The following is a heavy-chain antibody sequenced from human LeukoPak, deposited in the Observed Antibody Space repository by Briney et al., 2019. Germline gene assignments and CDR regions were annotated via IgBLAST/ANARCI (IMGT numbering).Heavy chain of an antibody. D-gene: IGHD3-3*01. CDR1: GYTFTSYD. CDR3: ARVPGDYDFWSGLLTKTYYYYGMDV. CDR2: MNPNSGNT. V-gene: IGHV1-8*01. J-gene: IGHJ6*02. Sequence: ASVKVSCKASGYTFTSYDINWVRQATGQGLEWMGWMNPNSGNTGYAQKFQGRVTMTRSTSISTAYMELSSLRSEDTAVYYCARVPGDYDFWSGLLTKTYYYYGMDVWGQGTTVTVSS.